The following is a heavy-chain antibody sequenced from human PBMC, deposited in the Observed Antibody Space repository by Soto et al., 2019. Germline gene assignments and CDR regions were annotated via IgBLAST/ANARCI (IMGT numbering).Heavy chain of an antibody. J-gene: IGHJ4*02. CDR1: GASIGTSNW. CDR3: ASLKTYDFLNKSDY. Sequence: SETLSLTCAVSGASIGTSNWWSWVRQSPGKGLEWIGEIHDSGSTESNPSLKSRGNISLDKSKNQLSLNVSSVTAADTAVYFCASLKTYDFLNKSDYLGQGSLVTVSS. CDR2: IHDSGST. D-gene: IGHD3-9*01. V-gene: IGHV4-4*02.